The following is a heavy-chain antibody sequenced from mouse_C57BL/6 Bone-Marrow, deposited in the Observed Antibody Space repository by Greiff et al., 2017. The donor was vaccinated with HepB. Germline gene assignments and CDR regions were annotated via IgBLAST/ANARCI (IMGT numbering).Heavy chain of an antibody. D-gene: IGHD2-4*01. V-gene: IGHV1-82*01. CDR2: IYPGDGDT. CDR1: GYAFSSSW. Sequence: VQLQQSGPELVKPGASVKISCKASGYAFSSSWMNWVKQRPGKGLEWIGRIYPGDGDTNYNGKFKGKATLTADKSSSTAYMQLSSLTSEDSAVYFGARDYYDYDGAWFAYWGQGTLVTVSA. J-gene: IGHJ3*01. CDR3: ARDYYDYDGAWFAY.